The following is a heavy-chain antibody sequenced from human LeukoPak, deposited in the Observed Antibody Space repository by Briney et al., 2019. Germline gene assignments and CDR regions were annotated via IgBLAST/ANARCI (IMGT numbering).Heavy chain of an antibody. CDR3: ARDRLRFLEWFPWDY. J-gene: IGHJ4*02. Sequence: ASVKVSCKASGYTFTSYGISWVRQGPGQGLEWMGWISAYNGNTNYAQKLQGRVTMTTDTSTSTAYMELRSLRSDDTAVYYCARDRLRFLEWFPWDYWGQGTLVTVSS. D-gene: IGHD3-3*01. CDR1: GYTFTSYG. V-gene: IGHV1-18*01. CDR2: ISAYNGNT.